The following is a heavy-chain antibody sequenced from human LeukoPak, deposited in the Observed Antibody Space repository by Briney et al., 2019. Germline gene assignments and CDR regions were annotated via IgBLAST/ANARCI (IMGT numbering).Heavy chain of an antibody. CDR3: ARNTEDIVVVPAAVNWFDP. CDR1: GYTFTSYA. CDR2: ISAYNGNT. V-gene: IGHV1-18*04. J-gene: IGHJ5*02. D-gene: IGHD2-2*01. Sequence: ASVKVCCKASGYTFTSYAISWVGQAPGQGLEWMGWISAYNGNTNYAQKLQGRVTMTTDTSTSTAYVELRSLRSDDTAVYYCARNTEDIVVVPAAVNWFDPRGQGTLVTVSS.